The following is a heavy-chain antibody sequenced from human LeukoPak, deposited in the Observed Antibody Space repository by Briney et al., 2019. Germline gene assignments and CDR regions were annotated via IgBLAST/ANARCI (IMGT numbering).Heavy chain of an antibody. J-gene: IGHJ4*02. V-gene: IGHV1-18*01. CDR3: ARVGRGVPFFDY. CDR2: ISAYNGNT. D-gene: IGHD3-10*01. CDR1: GYTFTNYG. Sequence: ASVKVSCKASGYTFTNYGISWVRQAPGQGLEWMGWISAYNGNTNSAQKLQGRVTMTTDTSTSTAYMELRSLRSDDTAVYYCARVGRGVPFFDYWGQGTLVTVSS.